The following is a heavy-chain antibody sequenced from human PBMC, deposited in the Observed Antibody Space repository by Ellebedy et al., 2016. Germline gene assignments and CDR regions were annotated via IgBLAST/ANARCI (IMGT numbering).Heavy chain of an antibody. CDR2: ISGSGGST. J-gene: IGHJ4*02. CDR3: AKDLAYYYDSSGWRDY. CDR1: GFTFSSYA. Sequence: GGSLRLSXTASGFTFSSYAMSWDRQAPGKGLEWVSAISGSGGSTYYADSVKGRFTISRDNSKNTLYLQMNSLRAEDTAVYYCAKDLAYYYDSSGWRDYWGQGTLVTVSS. V-gene: IGHV3-23*01. D-gene: IGHD3-22*01.